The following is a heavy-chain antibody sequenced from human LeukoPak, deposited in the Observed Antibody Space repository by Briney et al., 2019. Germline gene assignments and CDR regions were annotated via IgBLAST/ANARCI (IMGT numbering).Heavy chain of an antibody. CDR1: GDSMTSGSYY. J-gene: IGHJ4*02. CDR3: ARDNSGSFPPIFDH. D-gene: IGHD1-26*01. V-gene: IGHV4-61*02. CDR2: VYTRGSA. Sequence: SSETLSLTCTVSGDSMTSGSYYWSWIRQPAGKGLEWIGRVYTRGSATYNPSLKSRVTLSVGTSNNQVSLRLTSVTAADTAVYYCARDNSGSFPPIFDHWGQGFQVTVSS.